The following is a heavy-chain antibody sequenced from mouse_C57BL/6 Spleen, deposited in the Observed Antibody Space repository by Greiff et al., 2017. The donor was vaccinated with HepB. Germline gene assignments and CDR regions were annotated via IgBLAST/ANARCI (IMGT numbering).Heavy chain of an antibody. J-gene: IGHJ4*01. CDR3: ARELGPGAMDY. D-gene: IGHD4-1*01. V-gene: IGHV3-1*01. Sequence: EVKVVESGPGMVKPSQSLSLTCTVTGYSITSGYDWHWIRHFPGNKLEWMGYISYSGSTNYNPSLKSRISITHDTSKNHFFLKLNSVTTEDTATYYCARELGPGAMDYWGQGTSVTVSS. CDR2: ISYSGST. CDR1: GYSITSGYD.